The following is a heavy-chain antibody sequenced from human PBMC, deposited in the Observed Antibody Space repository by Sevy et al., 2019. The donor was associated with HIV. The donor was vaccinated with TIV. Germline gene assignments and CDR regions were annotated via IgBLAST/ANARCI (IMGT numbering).Heavy chain of an antibody. V-gene: IGHV4-39*01. CDR3: ARQAVANWGGHFDY. CDR2: IYYSGST. J-gene: IGHJ4*02. Sequence: SETLSLTCTVSGGSISSSSYYWGWIRQPPGKGLEWIGSIYYSGSTSYNPSLKSRVTISVDTSKNQFSLKLSSVTAADTAVYYCARQAVANWGGHFDYWGQGTLVTVSS. D-gene: IGHD7-27*01. CDR1: GGSISSSSYY.